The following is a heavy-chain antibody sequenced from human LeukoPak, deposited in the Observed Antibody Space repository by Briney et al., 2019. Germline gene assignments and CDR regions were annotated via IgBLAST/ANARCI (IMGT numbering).Heavy chain of an antibody. CDR1: GFTFSSYA. CDR2: ISGSGGST. V-gene: IGHV3-23*01. CDR3: AKLKQWLVYYFDY. J-gene: IGHJ4*02. Sequence: GGSLGLSCAASGFTFSSYAMSWVRQAPGKGLEWVSAISGSGGSTYYADSVKGRFTISRDNSKNTLYLQMNSLRAEDTAVYYCAKLKQWLVYYFDYWGQGTLVTVSS. D-gene: IGHD6-19*01.